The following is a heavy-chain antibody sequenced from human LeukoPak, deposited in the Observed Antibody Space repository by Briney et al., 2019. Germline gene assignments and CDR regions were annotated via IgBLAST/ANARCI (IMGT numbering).Heavy chain of an antibody. CDR3: ARRLGGGNLFDY. Sequence: SETLSLTCTVSGGSVSSGSDYWTWIRQPPGKGLEWIGYIYYSGSTNYNPSLKSRVTISVDTSKNQFSLKLSSVTAADTAVYYCARRLGGGNLFDYWGRGTLVTVSS. V-gene: IGHV4-61*01. D-gene: IGHD3-16*01. J-gene: IGHJ4*02. CDR1: GGSVSSGSDY. CDR2: IYYSGST.